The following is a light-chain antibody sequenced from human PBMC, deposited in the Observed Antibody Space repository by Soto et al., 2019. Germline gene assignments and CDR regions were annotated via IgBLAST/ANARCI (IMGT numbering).Light chain of an antibody. V-gene: IGLV1-40*01. CDR2: GNS. CDR3: QSYDSSLSAHVV. CDR1: SSNIGAGYD. Sequence: QAVVTQPPSVSGAPGQRVTISCTGSSSNIGAGYDVHWYQQLPGTAPKLLIYGNSNRPSGVPDRFSGSKSGTSASLAITGLQAEDEAEYYCQSYDSSLSAHVVFGGGTKLTVL. J-gene: IGLJ2*01.